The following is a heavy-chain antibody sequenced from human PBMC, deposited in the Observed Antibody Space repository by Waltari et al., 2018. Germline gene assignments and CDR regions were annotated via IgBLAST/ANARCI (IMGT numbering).Heavy chain of an antibody. V-gene: IGHV4-61*01. Sequence: QVQLQESGPGLVKPSETLSLTCTVSGGSVSSGSYYWSWIRQPPGTGLEWIGYIYYHGSTNYNPSLKSRVTISVDTSKNQFPRKLSSVTAADTAVYYCAGTYCSGGSCYSVRKKSDYWGQGTLVIVSS. CDR3: AGTYCSGGSCYSVRKKSDY. CDR2: IYYHGST. J-gene: IGHJ4*02. D-gene: IGHD2-15*01. CDR1: GGSVSSGSYY.